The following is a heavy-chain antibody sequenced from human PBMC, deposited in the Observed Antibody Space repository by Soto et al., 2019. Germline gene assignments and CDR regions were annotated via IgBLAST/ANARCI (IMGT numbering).Heavy chain of an antibody. J-gene: IGHJ6*02. CDR3: ARGDYYGSGSYRYYYYYGMDV. CDR1: GFTSSSYW. CDR2: INSDGSST. V-gene: IGHV3-74*01. Sequence: PGGSLRLSCAASGFTSSSYWMHWVRQAPGKGLVWVSRINSDGSSTSYADSVKGRFTISRDNAKNTLYLQMNSLRAEDTAVYYCARGDYYGSGSYRYYYYYGMDVWGQGTTVTVSS. D-gene: IGHD3-10*01.